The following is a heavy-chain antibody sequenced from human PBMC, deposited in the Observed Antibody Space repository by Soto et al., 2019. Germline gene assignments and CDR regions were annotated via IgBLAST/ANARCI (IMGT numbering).Heavy chain of an antibody. CDR2: INHSGST. CDR3: ARYSIWWLDPKNWFDL. Sequence: SDTLSLTCAVYGGSFSGYYWSWIRQPPGKGLEWIGEINHSGSTNYNPSLKSRVTISVDTSKNQFSLKLSSVTAADTAVYYCARYSIWWLDPKNWFDLWGQGTLVTVSS. CDR1: GGSFSGYY. V-gene: IGHV4-34*01. J-gene: IGHJ5*02. D-gene: IGHD6-19*01.